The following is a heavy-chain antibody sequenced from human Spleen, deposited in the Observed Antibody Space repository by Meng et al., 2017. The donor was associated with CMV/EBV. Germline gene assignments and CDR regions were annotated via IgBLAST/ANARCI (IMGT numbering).Heavy chain of an antibody. CDR3: VRDSGITIFGVVMYYYYGMDV. CDR1: GFTFSRYW. V-gene: IGHV3-74*01. D-gene: IGHD3-3*01. CDR2: IHSNGSST. Sequence: GESLKISCAASGFTFSRYWMHWVRQAPGKGLEWVSRIHSNGSSTNYAASVKSRFTISRDNAKEVLYLQMNSLRAEDTAVYYCVRDSGITIFGVVMYYYYGMDVWGQGTTVTVSS. J-gene: IGHJ6*02.